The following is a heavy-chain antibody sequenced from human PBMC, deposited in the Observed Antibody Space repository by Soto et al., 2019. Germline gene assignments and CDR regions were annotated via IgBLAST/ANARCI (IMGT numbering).Heavy chain of an antibody. CDR2: ISNSGNT. V-gene: IGHV4-61*08. D-gene: IGHD5-18*01. Sequence: SETLSLTCTVSGGSVSSGGYYWSWIRQPPGKGLECIGYISNSGNTNYNASLKSRVTISVDTSKNQFSLKLTSVTAADTALYYCAGDRGQVRAYTYGSNAFYYYGIDVWGQGTTVTVSS. J-gene: IGHJ6*02. CDR3: AGDRGQVRAYTYGSNAFYYYGIDV. CDR1: GGSVSSGGYY.